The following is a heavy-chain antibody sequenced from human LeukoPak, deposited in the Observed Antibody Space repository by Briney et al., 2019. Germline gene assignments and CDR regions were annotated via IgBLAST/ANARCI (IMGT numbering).Heavy chain of an antibody. J-gene: IGHJ4*02. Sequence: SETLSLTCTVSGGSISNYYWSWIRQTAGKGLEWTGRIYRSGSTNYNPSLKSRVTMSVDTSKNQFSLKLSSVTAADTAVYYCARVVGYNSSSPYFDYWGQGTLVTVSS. D-gene: IGHD6-6*01. CDR2: IYRSGST. CDR3: ARVVGYNSSSPYFDY. V-gene: IGHV4-4*07. CDR1: GGSISNYY.